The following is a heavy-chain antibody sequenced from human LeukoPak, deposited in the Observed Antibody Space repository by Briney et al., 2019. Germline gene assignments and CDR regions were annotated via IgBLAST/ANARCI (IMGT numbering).Heavy chain of an antibody. V-gene: IGHV4-34*01. CDR3: ARDAVVPAAEPNWFDP. CDR1: GGSFSGYY. D-gene: IGHD2-2*01. Sequence: SETLSLTCAVYGGSFSGYYWSWIRQPPGKGLEWIGEINHSGSTNYNPSLKSRVTISVDTSKNQFSLKLSSVTAADTAVYYCARDAVVPAAEPNWFDPWGQGTLVTVSS. CDR2: INHSGST. J-gene: IGHJ5*02.